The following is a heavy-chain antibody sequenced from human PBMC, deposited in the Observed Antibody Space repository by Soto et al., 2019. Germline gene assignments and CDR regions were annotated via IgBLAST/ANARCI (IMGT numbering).Heavy chain of an antibody. CDR2: ISANDVGT. D-gene: IGHD1-20*01. Sequence: GGSLRLSCEASGFTLRSYAMTWVRQAPGKGLEWVSLISANDVGTYYAESVKTRFTISTDQSRNTVYLQMDSLRADDTAIYYCAKAKNDYNWDNRPPFDYWGQGTLVTVSS. CDR1: GFTLRSYA. CDR3: AKAKNDYNWDNRPPFDY. J-gene: IGHJ4*02. V-gene: IGHV3-23*01.